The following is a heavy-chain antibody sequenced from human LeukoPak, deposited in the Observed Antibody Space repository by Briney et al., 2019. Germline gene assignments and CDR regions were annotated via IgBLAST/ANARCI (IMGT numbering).Heavy chain of an antibody. D-gene: IGHD3-16*02. CDR2: IYNGGII. Sequence: SETLSLTCTVSGDSISRYYWSWIRQPAGKGLEWIGRIYNGGIITYNPSLKSRVTMSIDTSNNQFSLRLRFVTAADTAVYYCARAPYVWGSYRVFDCWGQGTLVTVSS. J-gene: IGHJ4*02. CDR1: GDSISRYY. V-gene: IGHV4-4*07. CDR3: ARAPYVWGSYRVFDC.